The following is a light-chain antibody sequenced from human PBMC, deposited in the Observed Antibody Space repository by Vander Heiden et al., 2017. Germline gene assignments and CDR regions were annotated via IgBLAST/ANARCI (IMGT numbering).Light chain of an antibody. J-gene: IGKJ1*01. CDR1: QSLLHSNGYNY. CDR3: SVALETAWA. Sequence: DIVMTQSPLSLPVTPGEPASISCRSSQSLLHSNGYNYLDWYLQKPGQSPQLLIYLVSNRVSGVPDRLSASASGTDFTLKISRVEAEHIRVYYSSVALETAWAFGPGTKVXIK. V-gene: IGKV2-28*01. CDR2: LVS.